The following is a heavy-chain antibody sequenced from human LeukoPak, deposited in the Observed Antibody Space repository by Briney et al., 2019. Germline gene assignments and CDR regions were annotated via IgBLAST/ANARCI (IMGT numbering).Heavy chain of an antibody. CDR3: ARAGSNWNYVY. J-gene: IGHJ4*02. Sequence: GGSLRLSCAASGFTFSSYGMHWVRQIPGKGLEWVANIKQDGSEKYYADALKGRFTISRDNTKNSLSLQMNSLIVEDTAVYYCARAGSNWNYVYWGQGTLVTVSS. CDR2: IKQDGSEK. D-gene: IGHD1-7*01. CDR1: GFTFSSYG. V-gene: IGHV3-7*01.